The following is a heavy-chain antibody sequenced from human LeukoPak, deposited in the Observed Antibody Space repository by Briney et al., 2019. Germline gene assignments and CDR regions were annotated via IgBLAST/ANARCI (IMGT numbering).Heavy chain of an antibody. D-gene: IGHD4-11*01. V-gene: IGHV4-59*08. CDR1: GGSISSYY. CDR2: IYYSGST. J-gene: IGHJ6*02. Sequence: SETLSLTCTVSGGSISSYYWSWIRQPPGKGLEWIGYIYYSGSTNYNPSLKSRVTISVDTSKNQFSLKLSSVTAADTGVYYCARLGLTTDYYYYGMDVWGQGTTVTVSS. CDR3: ARLGLTTDYYYYGMDV.